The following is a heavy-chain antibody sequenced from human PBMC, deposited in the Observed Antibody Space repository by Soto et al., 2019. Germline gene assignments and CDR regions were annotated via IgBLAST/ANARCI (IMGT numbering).Heavy chain of an antibody. V-gene: IGHV4-34*01. D-gene: IGHD3-10*01. J-gene: IGHJ6*02. CDR1: GESFSGYY. CDR3: ERYDYGTSLYGVDV. Sequence: PSETLSLTCVVSGESFSGYYWSWIRQTPGMGLEWIGEVDHRGSTTYNPSLKNRASISIDSSKNLFSLELTSVTAADTALYFCERYDYGTSLYGVDVWGQGTRVTVSS. CDR2: VDHRGST.